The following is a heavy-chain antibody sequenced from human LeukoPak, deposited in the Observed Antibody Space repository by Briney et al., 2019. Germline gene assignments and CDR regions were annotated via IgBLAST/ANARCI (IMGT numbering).Heavy chain of an antibody. Sequence: GASVKVSCKASGYTFTSYGISWVRQAPGQGLEWMGWISAYNGNTNYAQKFQGRVTITADKSTSTAYMELSSLRSDDTAVYYCARDLEDYVIPGDYWGQGTLVTVSS. D-gene: IGHD3-3*01. CDR3: ARDLEDYVIPGDY. V-gene: IGHV1-18*01. J-gene: IGHJ4*02. CDR2: ISAYNGNT. CDR1: GYTFTSYG.